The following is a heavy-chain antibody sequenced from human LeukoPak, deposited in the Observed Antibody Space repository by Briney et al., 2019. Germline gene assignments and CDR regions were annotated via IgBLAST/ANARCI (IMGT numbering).Heavy chain of an antibody. CDR2: ISSSSLSYI. J-gene: IGHJ4*02. CDR1: GFTFNSYS. Sequence: GGSLRLSCAASGFTFNSYSMNWVRQAPGKGLEWVSSISSSSLSYIYYADSVKGRFTISRDNAKNSLYLQMNSLRAEDTAVYYCARARGGGYWGQGTLVTVSS. V-gene: IGHV3-21*01. CDR3: ARARGGGY. D-gene: IGHD4-23*01.